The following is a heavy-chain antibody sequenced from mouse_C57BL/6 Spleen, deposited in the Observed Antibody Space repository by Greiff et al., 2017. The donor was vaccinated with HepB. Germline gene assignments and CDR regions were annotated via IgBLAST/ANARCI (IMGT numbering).Heavy chain of an antibody. CDR3: ARQGGYDYFYAMDY. J-gene: IGHJ4*01. Sequence: EVKVEESGGGLVQPGGSLKLSCAASGFTFSDYYMYWVRQTPEKRLEWVAYISNGGGSTYYPDTVKGRFTISRDNAKNTLYLQMSRLKSEDTAMYYCARQGGYDYFYAMDYWGQGTSVTVSS. CDR2: ISNGGGST. V-gene: IGHV5-12*01. D-gene: IGHD2-4*01. CDR1: GFTFSDYY.